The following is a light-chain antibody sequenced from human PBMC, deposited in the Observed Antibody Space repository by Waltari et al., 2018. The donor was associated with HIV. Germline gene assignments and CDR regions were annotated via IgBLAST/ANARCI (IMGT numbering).Light chain of an antibody. Sequence: QSLLTQPPSVSAAPGQKVTISCSGSTSNIGNNYVSWYQQLPGTAPKLLMYQNERRPSGIADRFSGSKSGTSATLDITGLQTGDEADYYCGTWDSSLSAGVFGGGTKLTVL. CDR1: TSNIGNNY. CDR3: GTWDSSLSAGV. V-gene: IGLV1-51*02. CDR2: QNE. J-gene: IGLJ3*02.